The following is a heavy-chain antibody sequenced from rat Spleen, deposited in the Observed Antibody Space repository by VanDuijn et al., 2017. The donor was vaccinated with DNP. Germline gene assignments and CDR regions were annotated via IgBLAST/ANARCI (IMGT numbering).Heavy chain of an antibody. CDR2: ISPSGGST. Sequence: EVQLVESGGGLVQPGRSLKLSCAASGFTFSNYGMHWIRQAPTKGLEWVASISPSGGSTYYRDSVKGRFTISRDNAKSTLYLQMDSLRSEDTATYYCTKTRSTVVTLFDYWGHGVMVTVSS. V-gene: IGHV5-19*01. CDR1: GFTFSNYG. CDR3: TKTRSTVVTLFDY. D-gene: IGHD1-1*01. J-gene: IGHJ2*01.